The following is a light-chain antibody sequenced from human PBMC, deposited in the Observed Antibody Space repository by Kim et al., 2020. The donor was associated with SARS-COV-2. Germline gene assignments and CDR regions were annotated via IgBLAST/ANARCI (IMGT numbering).Light chain of an antibody. V-gene: IGKV3-20*01. CDR2: GAS. CDR3: QQYDSSPLYI. CDR1: QSVSSNY. J-gene: IGKJ2*01. Sequence: ESVLTQSPGTLSLSPGERATLSCRASQSVSSNYLAWYQQKPGQAPRLLIYGASSRVTGIPDRFSGSGSGTDFTLTISRLEPEDFAVYYCQQYDSSPLYIFGQGTKLEI.